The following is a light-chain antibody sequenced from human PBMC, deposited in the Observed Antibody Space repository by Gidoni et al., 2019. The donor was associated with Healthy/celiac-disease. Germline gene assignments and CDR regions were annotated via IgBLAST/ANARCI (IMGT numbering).Light chain of an antibody. CDR2: DAS. Sequence: DNQMTQSPSSLSASVGDRVTITCQASQDISNYLNWYQQKPGKAPKLLIYDASNLETGVPSRFSGSGSGTDFTFTISSLQPEDIATYYCQQYDNLPLMYTFGQGTKLEIK. V-gene: IGKV1-33*01. CDR3: QQYDNLPLMYT. CDR1: QDISNY. J-gene: IGKJ2*01.